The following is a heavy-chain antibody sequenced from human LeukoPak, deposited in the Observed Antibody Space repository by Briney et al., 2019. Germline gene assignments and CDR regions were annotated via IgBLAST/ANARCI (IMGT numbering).Heavy chain of an antibody. CDR1: GFTFSTYD. V-gene: IGHV3-23*01. CDR3: ARDELMGAATFDY. D-gene: IGHD1-26*01. J-gene: IGHJ4*02. CDR2: ISGSGGST. Sequence: PGGSLRLSCAASGFTFSTYDMSWVRQAPGKGLEWVSGISGSGGSTYYADSVKGRFTISRDNSKNTLHLQMNSLRAEDTAVYYCARDELMGAATFDYWGQGTLVTVSS.